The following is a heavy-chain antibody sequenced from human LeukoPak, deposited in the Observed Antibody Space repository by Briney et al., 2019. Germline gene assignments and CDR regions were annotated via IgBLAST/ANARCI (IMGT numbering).Heavy chain of an antibody. J-gene: IGHJ5*02. Sequence: GGSLRLSCAASEFTFSGYAMNWVRQAPGKGLEWVSAISGSGGSTYYADSVKGRFTIPRDNSKNTLYLQMNSLRAEDTAVYYCAKDGSSGYYLTGNWFDPWGQGTLVTVSS. CDR2: ISGSGGST. V-gene: IGHV3-23*01. D-gene: IGHD3-22*01. CDR1: EFTFSGYA. CDR3: AKDGSSGYYLTGNWFDP.